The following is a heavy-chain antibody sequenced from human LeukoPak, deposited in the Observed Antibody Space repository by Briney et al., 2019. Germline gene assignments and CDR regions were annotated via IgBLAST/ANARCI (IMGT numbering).Heavy chain of an antibody. CDR1: GYTFTDYY. J-gene: IGHJ4*02. D-gene: IGHD2-2*01. Sequence: AASVTVSCKASGYTFTDYYIHWMRPAPGQGGEWVGWINPNRGGTSYAQNFQGRVTMTRDTPITTAYMELSRLRSDDTAVYYCARRQIDCGTTSCYVDYWGQGTLVTVSS. CDR2: INPNRGGT. V-gene: IGHV1-2*02. CDR3: ARRQIDCGTTSCYVDY.